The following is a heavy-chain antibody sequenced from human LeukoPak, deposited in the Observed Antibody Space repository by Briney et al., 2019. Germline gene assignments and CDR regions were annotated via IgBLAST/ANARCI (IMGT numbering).Heavy chain of an antibody. Sequence: SETLSLTCTVSGGSISSYYWSWIRQPPGKGLEWIGYIYYSGSTNYNPSLKSRVTISVDTSKNKFSLKLSSVTAADTAVYYCARLATSHAFDIWGQGTMVTVSS. J-gene: IGHJ3*02. CDR1: GGSISSYY. D-gene: IGHD6-6*01. CDR2: IYYSGST. V-gene: IGHV4-59*08. CDR3: ARLATSHAFDI.